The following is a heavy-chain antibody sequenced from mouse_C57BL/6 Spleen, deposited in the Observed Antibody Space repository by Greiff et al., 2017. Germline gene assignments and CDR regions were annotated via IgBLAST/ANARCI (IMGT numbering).Heavy chain of an antibody. Sequence: EVQGVESGGGLVQPKGSLKLSCAASGFSFNTYAMNWVRQAPGKGLEWVARIRSKSNNYATYYAVSVKDRFTISRDDSGSMLYLQMSNLKAEDTAMYYCVRHADYSYAMDYWGQGTSVTVSS. CDR3: VRHADYSYAMDY. CDR2: IRSKSNNYAT. J-gene: IGHJ4*01. D-gene: IGHD2-4*01. V-gene: IGHV10-1*01. CDR1: GFSFNTYA.